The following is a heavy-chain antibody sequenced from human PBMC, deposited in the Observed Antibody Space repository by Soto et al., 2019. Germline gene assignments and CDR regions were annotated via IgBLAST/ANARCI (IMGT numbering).Heavy chain of an antibody. D-gene: IGHD3-10*01. CDR2: IHSDGSST. J-gene: IGHJ5*02. Sequence: GGSLRLSCAASGFTFSYYWMHWVRQAPGQGLVWVSRIHSDGSSTTYADSVQGRFTISRDNAKNTLYLQMNSLRAEDTAVYYCAKDRSTYYLVPPFDPWGQGTLVTVSS. CDR1: GFTFSYYW. CDR3: AKDRSTYYLVPPFDP. V-gene: IGHV3-74*01.